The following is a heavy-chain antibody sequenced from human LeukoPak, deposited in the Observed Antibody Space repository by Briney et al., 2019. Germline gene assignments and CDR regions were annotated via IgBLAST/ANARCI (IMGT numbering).Heavy chain of an antibody. CDR3: AKAPHRSSGWYPYYFDY. J-gene: IGHJ4*02. CDR2: ISYDGSNK. Sequence: GRSLRLSCAASGFTFSSYGMHWVRQAPGKGLEWVAVISYDGSNKYYADSVKGRFTISRDNSKNTLYLQMNSLRAEDTAVYYCAKAPHRSSGWYPYYFDYWGQGTLVTVSS. D-gene: IGHD6-19*01. CDR1: GFTFSSYG. V-gene: IGHV3-30*18.